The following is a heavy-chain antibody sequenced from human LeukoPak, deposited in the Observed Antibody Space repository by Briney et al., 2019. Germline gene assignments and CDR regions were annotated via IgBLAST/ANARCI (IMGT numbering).Heavy chain of an antibody. Sequence: GASVKVSCKASGYTFTGYYMHWVRQAPGQGLEWMGWINPNSGGTNYAQKFQGRVTMTRDTSISTAYMELSRLRSDDTAVYYCAREGGYCSGGSCSHFDYWGQGTLVTVSS. CDR3: AREGGYCSGGSCSHFDY. CDR2: INPNSGGT. J-gene: IGHJ4*02. CDR1: GYTFTGYY. V-gene: IGHV1-2*02. D-gene: IGHD2-15*01.